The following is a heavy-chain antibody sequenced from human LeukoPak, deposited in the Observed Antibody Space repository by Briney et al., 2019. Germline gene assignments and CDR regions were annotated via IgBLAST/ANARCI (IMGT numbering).Heavy chain of an antibody. D-gene: IGHD2-15*01. CDR1: GGTFSSYA. CDR2: IIPIFGTA. J-gene: IGHJ4*02. V-gene: IGHV1-69*06. Sequence: SVKVSCKASGGTFSSYAISWVRQAPGQGLEWMGGIIPIFGTANYAQKFQGRVTITADKSTSTAYMELSSLRSEDTAVYYCVSGWNCSGGSCYSGDYWGQGTLVTVSS. CDR3: VSGWNCSGGSCYSGDY.